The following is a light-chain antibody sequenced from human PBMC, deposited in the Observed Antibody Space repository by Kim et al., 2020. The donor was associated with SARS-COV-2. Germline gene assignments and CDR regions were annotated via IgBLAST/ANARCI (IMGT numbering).Light chain of an antibody. CDR2: GAN. J-gene: IGKJ2*01. V-gene: IGKV1-39*01. CDR1: ETVSFD. CDR3: QQSYITPHT. Sequence: SASIGDRVTITCRANETVSFDLNWYLQKSGRAPQLLIYGANTLQSGVPSRFSGARSGTDFTLTVTNLQLEDFATYYCQQSYITPHTFGQGTKLEI.